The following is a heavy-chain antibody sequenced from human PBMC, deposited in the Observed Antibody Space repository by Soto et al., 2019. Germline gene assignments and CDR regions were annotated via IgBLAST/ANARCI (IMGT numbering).Heavy chain of an antibody. V-gene: IGHV3-48*04. D-gene: IGHD4-17*01. CDR2: INAGSSTI. Sequence: GGSLRLSCAASGFTLSPYHMDWVRQAPGKGLEWVAYINAGSSTIHYADSVRGRFTISRDNAKNSLYLQMDSLRAEDTAVYYCARDGSTETTNFHYAMDVWGQGTTVTVS. CDR1: GFTLSPYH. CDR3: ARDGSTETTNFHYAMDV. J-gene: IGHJ6*02.